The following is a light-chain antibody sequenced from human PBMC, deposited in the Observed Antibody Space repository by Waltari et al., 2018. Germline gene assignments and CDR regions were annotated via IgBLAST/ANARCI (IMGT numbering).Light chain of an antibody. V-gene: IGKV3-11*01. CDR1: QSVSAY. J-gene: IGKJ4*01. Sequence: EIVLTQSPGTLSLSPGERDPLSCRASQSVSAYLAWYQQKPGQAPRLLIYATSSRATGIPARFSGSGSGTDFTLTISSLEPEDFAVYYCQQRSIWPLTLGGGTRVEIK. CDR3: QQRSIWPLT. CDR2: ATS.